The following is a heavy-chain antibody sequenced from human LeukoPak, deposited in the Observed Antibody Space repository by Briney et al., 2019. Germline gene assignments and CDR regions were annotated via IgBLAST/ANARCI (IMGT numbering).Heavy chain of an antibody. CDR1: GVSVSDGRYY. CDR3: ARLSDY. Sequence: SETLSLTCNVSGVSVSDGRYYWTWIRQPPGKGLEWIGSINYSGTTYYNPSLKSRVTISVDTSKTQFSLKLNSVTAADTAVYYCARLSDYWGQGTLVTVSS. J-gene: IGHJ4*02. V-gene: IGHV4-39*01. CDR2: INYSGTT.